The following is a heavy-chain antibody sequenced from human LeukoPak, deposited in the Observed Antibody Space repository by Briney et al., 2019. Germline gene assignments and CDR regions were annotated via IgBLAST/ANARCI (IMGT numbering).Heavy chain of an antibody. CDR3: ARGRKALFGWFDP. V-gene: IGHV3-74*01. D-gene: IGHD3-16*01. J-gene: IGHJ5*02. CDR1: GFTFSSYW. CDR2: INSAGSST. Sequence: GGSLRLSCAASGFTFSSYWMHWVRQAPGKGLVWVSHINSAGSSTSYADSVKGRFTISRDNAKNTLYLQMKSLRAEDTAVYYCARGRKALFGWFDPWGQGTLVTVSS.